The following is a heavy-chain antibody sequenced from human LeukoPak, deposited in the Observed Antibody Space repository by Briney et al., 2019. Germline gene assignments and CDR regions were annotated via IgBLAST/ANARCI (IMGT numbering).Heavy chain of an antibody. CDR1: GGSVSSIPFY. CDR3: AGLSKGRYFDYIFDY. J-gene: IGHJ4*02. CDR2: IYYSGST. V-gene: IGHV4-39*01. D-gene: IGHD3-9*01. Sequence: SETLSLTCTVSGGSVSSIPFYWGWIRQPPEKGLQWIGNIYYSGSTYYNPSLSSRVTMSVDTSKNQFSLKMTSVTAADTAVYYCAGLSKGRYFDYIFDYWGQGILVTVSS.